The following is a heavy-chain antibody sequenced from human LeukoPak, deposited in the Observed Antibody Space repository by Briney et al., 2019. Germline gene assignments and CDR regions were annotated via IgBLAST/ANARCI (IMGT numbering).Heavy chain of an antibody. CDR1: GDSVSSNSAA. D-gene: IGHD3-10*01. V-gene: IGHV6-1*01. Sequence: SQTLSLTCAISGDSVSSNSAAWNWLRQSPSRGLEWLGRTYYRSKGYNDYAVSVKSRITINPDTSKNQFSLQLNSVTPEDTAVYYCARDSALYGSGSYYTGYYYYYYGMDVWGQGTTVTVSS. CDR3: ARDSALYGSGSYYTGYYYYYYGMDV. J-gene: IGHJ6*02. CDR2: TYYRSKGYN.